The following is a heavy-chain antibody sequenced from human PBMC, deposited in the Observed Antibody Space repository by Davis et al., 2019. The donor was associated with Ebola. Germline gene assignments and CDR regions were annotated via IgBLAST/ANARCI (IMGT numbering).Heavy chain of an antibody. CDR1: GFIFNSCG. J-gene: IGHJ4*02. Sequence: PGGSLRLSCVASGFIFNSCGMHWVRQAPGTGLQWLAVISYDGRNKYYADSVKGRFTIARDNSNNTLYLEMTGLRAEDTAVYYCVKGSMYYYNSGSYSTLDSWGQGTLVTVSS. V-gene: IGHV3-30*18. CDR2: ISYDGRNK. CDR3: VKGSMYYYNSGSYSTLDS. D-gene: IGHD3-10*01.